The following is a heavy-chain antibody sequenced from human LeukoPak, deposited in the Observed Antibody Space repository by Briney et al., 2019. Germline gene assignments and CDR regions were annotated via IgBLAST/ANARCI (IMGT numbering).Heavy chain of an antibody. Sequence: SETLSLTCTVSGGSISSYYWSWLRQPPGKGLEWIGYIYYSGGTNYNPSLKSRVTISVDTSKNQFSLKLSSVTAADTAVYYCARGPPMTTVTTYYYYYMDVWGKGTTVTVSS. CDR3: ARGPPMTTVTTYYYYYMDV. J-gene: IGHJ6*03. D-gene: IGHD4-11*01. V-gene: IGHV4-59*01. CDR1: GGSISSYY. CDR2: IYYSGGT.